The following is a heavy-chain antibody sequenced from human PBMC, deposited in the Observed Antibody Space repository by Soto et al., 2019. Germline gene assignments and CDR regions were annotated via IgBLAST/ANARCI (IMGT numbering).Heavy chain of an antibody. D-gene: IGHD4-17*01. V-gene: IGHV3-11*06. CDR1: RFTFSDYY. Sequence: GGSLRLSCAASRFTFSDYYMSWIRQAPGKGLEWISYISSSSSYTNYADSVKGRFTISRDNAKNSLYLQMNSLRAEDTAVYYCARLNTRVTTWTEYYYYYYGMDVWGQGTTVTVSS. CDR3: ARLNTRVTTWTEYYYYYYGMDV. CDR2: ISSSSSYT. J-gene: IGHJ6*02.